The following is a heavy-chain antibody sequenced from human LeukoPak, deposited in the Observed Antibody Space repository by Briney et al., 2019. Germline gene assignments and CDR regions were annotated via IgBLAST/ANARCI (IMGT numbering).Heavy chain of an antibody. Sequence: ASVKVSCKASGYTFTGYYMHWVRQAPGQGLEWMGWINPNSGGTNYAQKFQGRVTMTRDTSISTAYMELSRLRSDDTAVYYCAREWYDSSGYYSFGYWGQGTLVTVSS. CDR2: INPNSGGT. J-gene: IGHJ4*02. V-gene: IGHV1-2*02. CDR1: GYTFTGYY. CDR3: AREWYDSSGYYSFGY. D-gene: IGHD3-22*01.